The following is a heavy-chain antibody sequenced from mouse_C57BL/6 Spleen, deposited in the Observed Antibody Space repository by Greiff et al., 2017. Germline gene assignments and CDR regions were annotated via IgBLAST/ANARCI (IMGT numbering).Heavy chain of an antibody. V-gene: IGHV1-80*01. CDR2: IYPGDGDT. CDR1: GYAFSSYW. CDR3: ASPYGNSWYFDV. Sequence: QVQLKESGAELVKPGASVKISCKASGYAFSSYWMNWVKQRPEKGLEWIGKIYPGDGDTNYDGKFKGKATLTADTSSSTAYMQLSSLTSEDSAVYFCASPYGNSWYFDVWGTGTTVTVSA. D-gene: IGHD2-1*01. J-gene: IGHJ1*03.